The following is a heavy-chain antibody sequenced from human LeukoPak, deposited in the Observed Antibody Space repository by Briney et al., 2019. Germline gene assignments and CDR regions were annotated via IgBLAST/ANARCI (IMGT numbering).Heavy chain of an antibody. V-gene: IGHV3-74*01. CDR3: ARDGYNTYFEY. Sequence: GGSLRLSCAASGFIFSSYWMHWVRQAPGKGLVWVSRINIDGSSTSYADSVKGRFTISRDNAKNTLSLQMNSLRDEDTAVYYCARDGYNTYFEYWGQGTLVTVSS. D-gene: IGHD5-24*01. J-gene: IGHJ4*02. CDR1: GFIFSSYW. CDR2: INIDGSST.